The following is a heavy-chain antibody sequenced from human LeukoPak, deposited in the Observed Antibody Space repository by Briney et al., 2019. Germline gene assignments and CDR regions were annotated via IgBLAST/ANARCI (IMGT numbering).Heavy chain of an antibody. D-gene: IGHD3-10*01. CDR2: ISYDGANK. J-gene: IGHJ4*02. Sequence: PGGSLRLSCAASGFTFSRHALHWVRQAPGKGLEWVATISYDGANKYYADSVKGRFTISRENSKNTLYLDMNSLRAEDTAVYYCARDNGRFGESLHLDYWGQGTLVTVSS. V-gene: IGHV3-30-3*01. CDR1: GFTFSRHA. CDR3: ARDNGRFGESLHLDY.